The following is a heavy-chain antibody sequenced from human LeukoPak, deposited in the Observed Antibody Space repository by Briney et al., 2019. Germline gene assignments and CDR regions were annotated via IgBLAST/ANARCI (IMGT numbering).Heavy chain of an antibody. J-gene: IGHJ4*02. V-gene: IGHV3-48*03. CDR2: IS. CDR1: GFSFSSYE. Sequence: PGGSLRLSCVAFGFSFSSYEMNWVRQAPGKGLEWVSYISAMKGRFTISRDNAENSLYLQMNSLRAEDTAVYYCARPFVWGLATQGLDYWGQGTLVTVSS. D-gene: IGHD3-16*01. CDR3: ARPFVWGLATQGLDY.